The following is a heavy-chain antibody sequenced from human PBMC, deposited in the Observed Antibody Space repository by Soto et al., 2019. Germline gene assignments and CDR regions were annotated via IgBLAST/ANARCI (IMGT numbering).Heavy chain of an antibody. V-gene: IGHV1-18*01. D-gene: IGHD2-8*01. CDR1: GYTFTRYG. CDR2: ISGYNGDT. J-gene: IGHJ6*02. CDR3: AKNGQPPYYYYGLDV. Sequence: GASVKVSCKASGYTFTRYGSRWVRQAPRQGLEWMGWISGYNGDTNYAQKFQDRVSMTIDTSTGTAYMELRSLTSDDTAIYYCAKNGQPPYYYYGLDVWGQGTKVTVSS.